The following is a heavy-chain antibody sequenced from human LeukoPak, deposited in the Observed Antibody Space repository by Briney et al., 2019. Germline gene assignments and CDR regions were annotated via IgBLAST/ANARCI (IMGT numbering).Heavy chain of an antibody. CDR3: ARDDYNRL. D-gene: IGHD1-14*01. CDR1: GFIFGKSW. Sequence: GGSLRLSCAASGFIFGKSWMHWVRQAPGKGLVWVSRTEGSSTTYADSVKGRFSVSMDIAQNTLYLQMNSLRAEDTAVYYCARDDYNRLWGQGTLVTVSS. CDR2: TEGSST. V-gene: IGHV3-74*01. J-gene: IGHJ4*02.